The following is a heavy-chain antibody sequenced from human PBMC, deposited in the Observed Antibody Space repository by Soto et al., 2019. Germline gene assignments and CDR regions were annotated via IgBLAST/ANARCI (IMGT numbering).Heavy chain of an antibody. J-gene: IGHJ4*02. Sequence: GGSVKVSCKASGYTFTSYGISWVRQAPGQGLEWMGWISAYNGNTNYAQKLQGRVTMTTDTSTSTAYMELRSLRSDDTAVYYCARVPLRYYDSSGLFDYWGQGTLVTVSS. CDR2: ISAYNGNT. V-gene: IGHV1-18*04. CDR3: ARVPLRYYDSSGLFDY. CDR1: GYTFTSYG. D-gene: IGHD3-22*01.